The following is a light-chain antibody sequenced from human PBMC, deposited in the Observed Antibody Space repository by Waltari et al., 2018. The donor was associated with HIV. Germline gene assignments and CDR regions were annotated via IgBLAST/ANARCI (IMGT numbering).Light chain of an antibody. CDR1: ALPNQY. CDR2: TDI. J-gene: IGLJ2*01. CDR3: QSADNSSTYKI. Sequence: SYELTQPPSVSVSPGQTARITCLGYALPNQYAYLYQQTPGQAPVLVIYTDIERPSGPPERFSGSSSGTTVTLTISGVQAEDEADYYCQSADNSSTYKIFGGGTKLTVL. V-gene: IGLV3-25*03.